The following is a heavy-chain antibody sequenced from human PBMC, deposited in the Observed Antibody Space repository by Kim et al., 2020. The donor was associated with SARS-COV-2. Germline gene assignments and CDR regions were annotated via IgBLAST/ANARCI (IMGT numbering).Heavy chain of an antibody. CDR2: FDPEDGET. Sequence: ASVKVSCKVSGYTLTELSMHWVRQAPGKGLEWMGGFDPEDGETIYAQKFQGRVTMTEDTSTDTAYMELSSLRSEDTAVYYCATVRHLPYYYDSSGYFTFDYWGQGTLVTVSS. CDR1: GYTLTELS. J-gene: IGHJ4*02. CDR3: ATVRHLPYYYDSSGYFTFDY. V-gene: IGHV1-24*01. D-gene: IGHD3-22*01.